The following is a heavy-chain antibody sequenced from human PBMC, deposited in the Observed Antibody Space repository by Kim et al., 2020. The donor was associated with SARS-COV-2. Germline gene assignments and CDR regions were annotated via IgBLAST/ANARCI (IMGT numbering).Heavy chain of an antibody. CDR2: ISGSGGST. CDR3: VYGDYEGGYNWFDP. Sequence: GGSLRLSCAASGFTFSSYAMSWVRQAPGKGLEWVSAISGSGGSTYYADSVKGRFTISRDNSKNTLYLQMNSLRAEDTAVYYCVYGDYEGGYNWFDPWGQGTLVTVSS. J-gene: IGHJ5*02. V-gene: IGHV3-23*01. CDR1: GFTFSSYA. D-gene: IGHD4-17*01.